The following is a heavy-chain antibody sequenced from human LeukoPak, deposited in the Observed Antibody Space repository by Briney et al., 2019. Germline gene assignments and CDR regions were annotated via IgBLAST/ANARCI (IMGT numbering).Heavy chain of an antibody. J-gene: IGHJ6*03. CDR3: AREGGVGPTAPPDYYSYQNDV. Sequence: ASVKVSCRASGYTFISYGNTGVRQAPGQGLEWMGWISPYSGKIDFQPRLQGRVTMTTDTSTSTAYMELRSLRSDDKAVYYCAREGGVGPTAPPDYYSYQNDVWGRGTTVTVSS. D-gene: IGHD1-26*01. CDR1: GYTFISYG. V-gene: IGHV1-18*01. CDR2: ISPYSGKI.